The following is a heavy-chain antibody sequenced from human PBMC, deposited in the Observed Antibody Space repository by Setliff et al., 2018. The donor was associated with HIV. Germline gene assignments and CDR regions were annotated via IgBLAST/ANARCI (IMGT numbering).Heavy chain of an antibody. V-gene: IGHV1-69*10. CDR2: IIPEFGVA. D-gene: IGHD2-15*01. CDR1: GYTFTSYG. CDR3: GRSGGWWGHSNPHPFYYYMDV. Sequence: SVKVSCKASGYTFTSYGISWVRQAPGQGLEWMGWIIPEFGVASHTPKMEGRLTVDADKSRTTIYMVLSNLRFDDTAVYYCGRSGGWWGHSNPHPFYYYMDVWGKGTSVTVSS. J-gene: IGHJ6*03.